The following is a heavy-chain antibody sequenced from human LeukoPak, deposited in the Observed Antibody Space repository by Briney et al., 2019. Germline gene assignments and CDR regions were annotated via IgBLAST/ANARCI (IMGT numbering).Heavy chain of an antibody. J-gene: IGHJ4*02. D-gene: IGHD3-22*01. V-gene: IGHV4-4*02. CDR2: IYHTGNT. CDR3: ATETYYDSSGPHFDY. CDR1: GGSIRSSNW. Sequence: PSETLSLTCAVSGGSIRSSNWWSWVRQPPGKGLEWIGEIYHTGNTNYNPSLKSRVTISVDKSKYQFSLKLSSVTAADTAVYYCATETYYDSSGPHFDYRGQGTLVTVSS.